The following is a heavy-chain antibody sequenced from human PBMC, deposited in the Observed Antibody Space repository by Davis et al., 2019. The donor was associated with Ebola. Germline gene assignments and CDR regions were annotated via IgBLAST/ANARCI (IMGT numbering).Heavy chain of an antibody. Sequence: GGSLRLSCAASGFTFSSYAMHWVRQAPGKGLEWVAVISYDGSNKYYADSVKGRFTISRDNSKNTLYLQMNSLRAEDTAVYYCTRVDTRQVFQEWYYFDYWGQGTLVTVSS. D-gene: IGHD2-21*01. V-gene: IGHV3-30-3*01. CDR3: TRVDTRQVFQEWYYFDY. CDR1: GFTFSSYA. CDR2: ISYDGSNK. J-gene: IGHJ4*02.